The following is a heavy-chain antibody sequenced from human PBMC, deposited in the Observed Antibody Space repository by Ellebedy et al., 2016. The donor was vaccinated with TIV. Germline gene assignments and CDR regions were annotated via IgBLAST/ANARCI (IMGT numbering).Heavy chain of an antibody. Sequence: ASVKVSXKASGYTFTGYYMHWVRQAPGQGLEWMGWINPNSGGTNYAQKFQGWVTMTRDTSISTAYMELSRLRSDDTAVYYCARGPFHAYGDYEDYYYYGMDVWGQGTTVTVSS. J-gene: IGHJ6*02. CDR2: INPNSGGT. V-gene: IGHV1-2*04. CDR1: GYTFTGYY. D-gene: IGHD4-17*01. CDR3: ARGPFHAYGDYEDYYYYGMDV.